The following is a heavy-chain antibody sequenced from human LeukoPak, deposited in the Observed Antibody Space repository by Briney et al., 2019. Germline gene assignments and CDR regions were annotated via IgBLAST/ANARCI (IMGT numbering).Heavy chain of an antibody. CDR1: GFTFSSYS. CDR2: ISGSGDNT. J-gene: IGHJ4*02. V-gene: IGHV3-23*01. Sequence: LPGGSLRLSCAASGFTFSSYSMNWVRQAPGKGLEWVSGISGSGDNTYYADSVKGRFTISRDNSKNTLYVQVNSLGTEDTAAYYCAKGSYYDSSGSFYFDYWGQGTLVTVSS. D-gene: IGHD3-22*01. CDR3: AKGSYYDSSGSFYFDY.